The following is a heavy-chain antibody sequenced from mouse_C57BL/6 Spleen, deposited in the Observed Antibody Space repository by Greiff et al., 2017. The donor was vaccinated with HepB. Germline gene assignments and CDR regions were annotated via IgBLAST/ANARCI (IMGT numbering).Heavy chain of an antibody. V-gene: IGHV1-69*01. D-gene: IGHD3-1*01. Sequence: QVQLQQSGAELVMPGASVKLSCKASGYTFTSYWMHWVKQRPGQGLEWIGEIDPSDSYTNYNQKFKGKSTLTVDKSSSTAYMQLSSLTSEDSAVYYCARFGDRYFDVWGTGTTVTVSS. CDR1: GYTFTSYW. CDR3: ARFGDRYFDV. CDR2: IDPSDSYT. J-gene: IGHJ1*03.